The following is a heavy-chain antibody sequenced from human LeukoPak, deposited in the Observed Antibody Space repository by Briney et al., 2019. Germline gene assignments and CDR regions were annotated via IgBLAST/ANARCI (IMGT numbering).Heavy chain of an antibody. J-gene: IGHJ4*02. CDR1: GGSISSYY. D-gene: IGHD5-18*01. CDR3: ARLRYTYGPWDY. Sequence: SETLSLTCTVSGGSISSYYWSWIRQPPGKGLEWIGYIYYSGNTNYNPSLKSRVTISVDTSKNQFSLKLSSVTAADTAVYYCARLRYTYGPWDYWGQGTLVTVSS. V-gene: IGHV4-59*01. CDR2: IYYSGNT.